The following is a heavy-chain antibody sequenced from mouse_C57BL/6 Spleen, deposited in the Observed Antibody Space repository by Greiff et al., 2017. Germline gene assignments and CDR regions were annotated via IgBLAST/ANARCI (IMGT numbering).Heavy chain of an antibody. CDR3: ARADYGSSYDWYFDV. V-gene: IGHV1-82*01. CDR2: IYPGDGDT. J-gene: IGHJ1*03. Sequence: VMLVESGPELVKPGASVKISCKASGYAFSSSWMNWVKQRPGKGLEWIGRIYPGDGDTNYNGKFKGKATLTADKSSSTAYMQLSSLTSEDSAVYFCARADYGSSYDWYFDVWGTGTTVTVSS. CDR1: GYAFSSSW. D-gene: IGHD1-1*01.